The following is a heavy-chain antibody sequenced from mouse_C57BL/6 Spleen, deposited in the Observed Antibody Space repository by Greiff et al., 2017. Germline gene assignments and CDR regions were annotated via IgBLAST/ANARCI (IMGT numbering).Heavy chain of an antibody. CDR2: IDPGDGET. D-gene: IGHD2-1*01. CDR1: GFNINDYY. J-gene: IGHJ3*01. Sequence: EVQLQQSGAELVKPGASVKLSCTASGFNINDYYMHWVKQRTEQGLEWIGRIDPGDGETKYAPKFQGKATITADTSSNTAYLQLSSLTSEDTAVYYCARGGYGIPWLAYWGQGTLVTVSA. V-gene: IGHV14-2*01. CDR3: ARGGYGIPWLAY.